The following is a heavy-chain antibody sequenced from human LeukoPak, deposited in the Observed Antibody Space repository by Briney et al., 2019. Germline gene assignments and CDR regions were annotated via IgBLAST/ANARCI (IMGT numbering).Heavy chain of an antibody. CDR2: IKQDGSEK. J-gene: IGHJ4*02. Sequence: PGGSLRLSCAASGFTFSSYWMSWVRQAPGKGLEWVANIKQDGSEKYYVDSVKGRFTISRDNAKNSLYLQMNSLRAEDTAVYYCARVREDIVVVAAVSSLDYWGQGTLVTVSS. V-gene: IGHV3-7*01. CDR1: GFTFSSYW. CDR3: ARVREDIVVVAAVSSLDY. D-gene: IGHD2-2*01.